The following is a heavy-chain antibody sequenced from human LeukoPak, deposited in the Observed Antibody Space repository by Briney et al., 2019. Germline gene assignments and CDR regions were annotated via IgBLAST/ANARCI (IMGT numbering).Heavy chain of an antibody. J-gene: IGHJ5*02. Sequence: PGGSLRLSCAASGFTFSSYGMHWVRQAPGKGLEWVSAISDSGDATHLADSVKGRFTISRDNSKNTLYLHMNSLRAEDTAVYYCASNPGRGDWFDPWGQGTLVTVSS. CDR2: ISDSGDAT. D-gene: IGHD3-10*01. V-gene: IGHV3-23*01. CDR3: ASNPGRGDWFDP. CDR1: GFTFSSYG.